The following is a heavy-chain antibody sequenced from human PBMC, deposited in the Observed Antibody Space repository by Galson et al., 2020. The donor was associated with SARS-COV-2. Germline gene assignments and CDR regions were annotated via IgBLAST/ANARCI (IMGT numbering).Heavy chain of an antibody. CDR3: ARVRGPLVGDTWLDP. J-gene: IGHJ5*02. Sequence: SETLSLTCTVSGASISVPDSYWSWIRQPPGKGLEWIGYIYYSGTTYYNPSLKSRFSISVDTSRNQFSLKVTSVTAADTAVYYCARVRGPLVGDTWLDPWGQGSLVTVSS. CDR1: GASISVPDSY. D-gene: IGHD2-8*02. V-gene: IGHV4-30-4*01. CDR2: IYYSGTT.